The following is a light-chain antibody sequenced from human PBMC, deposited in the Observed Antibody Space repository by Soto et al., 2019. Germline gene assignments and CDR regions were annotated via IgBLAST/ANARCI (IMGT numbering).Light chain of an antibody. V-gene: IGLV1-40*01. CDR2: GNN. CDR3: QSYDNSLSACV. J-gene: IGLJ3*02. Sequence: QSVLTQPPSVSGAPGQRVTISCTGSSSNIGAGYDVHWYQQLPGTAPKLLIYGNNNRPSGVPDRFSGSKSGTSASLAITGLQAEDEAGYYCQSYDNSLSACVFVGGTKLTVL. CDR1: SSNIGAGYD.